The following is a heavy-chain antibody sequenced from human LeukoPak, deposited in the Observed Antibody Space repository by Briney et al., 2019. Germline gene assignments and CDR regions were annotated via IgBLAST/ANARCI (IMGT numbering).Heavy chain of an antibody. CDR2: TYYRSKWYN. CDR3: ARDLPFSIVGAKGRFGFDP. Sequence: SQTLSLTCAISGDSVSSNSAAWNWIRQSPSRGLEWLGRTYYRSKWYNDYAVSVKSRITINPDTSKNQFSLQLNSVTPEDTAVYYCARDLPFSIVGAKGRFGFDPWGQGTLVTVSS. D-gene: IGHD1-26*01. V-gene: IGHV6-1*01. CDR1: GDSVSSNSAA. J-gene: IGHJ5*02.